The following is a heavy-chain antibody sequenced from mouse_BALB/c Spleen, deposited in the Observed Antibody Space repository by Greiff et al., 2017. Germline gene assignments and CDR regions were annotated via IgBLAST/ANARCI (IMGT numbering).Heavy chain of an antibody. V-gene: IGHV1-7*01. CDR1: GYTFTSYW. D-gene: IGHD2-1*01. J-gene: IGHJ2*01. Sequence: QVQLQQSGAELAKPGASVKMSCKASGYTFTSYWMHWVKQRPGQGLEWIGYIYPRPGYTEYNQKFKDKATLTADKSSSTAYMQLSSLTSEDSAVYYFARLSTKGVYYFDYWGQGTTLTVSS. CDR3: ARLSTKGVYYFDY. CDR2: IYPRPGYT.